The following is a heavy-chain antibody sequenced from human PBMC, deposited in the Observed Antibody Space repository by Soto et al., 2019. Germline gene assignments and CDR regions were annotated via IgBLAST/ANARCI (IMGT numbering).Heavy chain of an antibody. Sequence: EVQLVESGGGLVQPGGSLRLSCAASGFTFNSYWMHWVRQAPGKGLVWVSRLNPDGTTTNYADFVKGRFTIYRDNAKNTLYLQMNSPSDADTAAYYCARAINSGYADRDSWGRGTLVTVSS. CDR2: LNPDGTTT. D-gene: IGHD5-12*01. V-gene: IGHV3-74*01. J-gene: IGHJ4*02. CDR3: ARAINSGYADRDS. CDR1: GFTFNSYW.